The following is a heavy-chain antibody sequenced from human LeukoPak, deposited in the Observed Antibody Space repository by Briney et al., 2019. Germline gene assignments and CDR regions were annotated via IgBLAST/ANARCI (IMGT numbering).Heavy chain of an antibody. CDR2: IYYSGST. Sequence: PSETLSLTCAVYGGSFSGYYWSWIRQPPGKGLEWIGSIYYSGSTYYNPSLKSRVTISVDTSKNQFSLKLSSVTAADTAVYYCARSPTYYYDSSGSRYFQHWGQGTLVTVSS. CDR3: ARSPTYYYDSSGSRYFQH. J-gene: IGHJ1*01. V-gene: IGHV4-34*01. CDR1: GGSFSGYY. D-gene: IGHD3-22*01.